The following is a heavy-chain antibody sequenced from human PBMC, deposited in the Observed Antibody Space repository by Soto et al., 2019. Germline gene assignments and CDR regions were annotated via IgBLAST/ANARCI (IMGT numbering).Heavy chain of an antibody. D-gene: IGHD3-10*01. CDR1: GDTFSFYT. CDR3: ATCYGSGYRAFDY. Sequence: QVQLVQSGAELKKPGSSVKVSCKASGDTFSFYTINWVRQAPGLGLAWMGRVNPILRMSNYAQKFQGRVRMTADKSTSTAYMELRSLRSEDTALYYCATCYGSGYRAFDYWGQGALVTVSS. CDR2: VNPILRMS. V-gene: IGHV1-69*02. J-gene: IGHJ4*02.